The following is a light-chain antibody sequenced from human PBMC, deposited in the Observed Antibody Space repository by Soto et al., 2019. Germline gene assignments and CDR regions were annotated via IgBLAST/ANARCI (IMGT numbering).Light chain of an antibody. Sequence: SYELTQPPSVSVAPGKTARITCGGNNIGSKSVHWYQQKPGQAPVLVIYYDSDRPSGIPERFSGSNSGNTATLTISRVEAGDEADYYCQVWDSSSDHPLVVFGGGTKLTVL. CDR2: YDS. CDR3: QVWDSSSDHPLVV. V-gene: IGLV3-21*04. CDR1: NIGSKS. J-gene: IGLJ2*01.